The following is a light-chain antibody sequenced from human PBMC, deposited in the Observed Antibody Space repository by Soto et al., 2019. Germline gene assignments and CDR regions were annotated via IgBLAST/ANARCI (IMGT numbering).Light chain of an antibody. V-gene: IGLV2-11*01. CDR2: DVS. CDR1: SSYVGGYNY. J-gene: IGLJ2*01. CDR3: CSYAGRFLV. Sequence: QSALTQPRSVSGSPGQSVTISCTGTSSYVGGYNYVSWYQQHPGKAPKLMIYDVSKRPSGVPDRFSGSKSGNTASLTISGLQAEDEADYYCCSYAGRFLVFGGGTKVTVL.